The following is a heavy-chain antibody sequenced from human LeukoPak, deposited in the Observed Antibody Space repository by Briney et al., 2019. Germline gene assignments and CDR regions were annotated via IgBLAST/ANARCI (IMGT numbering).Heavy chain of an antibody. CDR1: GYTFTSYY. V-gene: IGHV1-46*01. CDR2: INPSGGST. D-gene: IGHD6-19*01. J-gene: IGHJ4*02. Sequence: ASVKVSCKASGYTFTSYYMHWVRQAPGQGLEWMGIINPSGGSTSYAQKFQGRVTMTTDTSTSTAYMELRSLRSDDTAVYYCATVRYSSGWHPFDYWGQGTLVTVSS. CDR3: ATVRYSSGWHPFDY.